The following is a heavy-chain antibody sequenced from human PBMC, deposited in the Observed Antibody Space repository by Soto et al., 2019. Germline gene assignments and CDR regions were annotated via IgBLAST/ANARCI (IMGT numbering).Heavy chain of an antibody. D-gene: IGHD3-10*01. V-gene: IGHV2-70*01. CDR3: ARLPTMVRGVHYGMDV. CDR2: IDWDDDK. J-gene: IGHJ6*02. CDR1: GFSLSTSGMC. Sequence: SGPTLVNPTQTLTLTCTFSGFSLSTSGMCVSWIRQPPGKALEWLALIDWDDDKYYSTSLKTRLTIPKDTSKNQVVLTMTNMDPVDTATYYCARLPTMVRGVHYGMDVWGQGTTVTVSS.